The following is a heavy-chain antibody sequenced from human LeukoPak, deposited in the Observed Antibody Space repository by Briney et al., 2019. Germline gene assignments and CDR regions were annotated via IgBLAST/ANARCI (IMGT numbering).Heavy chain of an antibody. CDR1: GYTFTSYY. CDR3: ARVRLTGFQDYYFDY. J-gene: IGHJ4*02. D-gene: IGHD3-9*01. Sequence: ASVKVSCKASGYTFTSYYMRWVRQAPGQGLEWMGIINPSGGSTSYAQKFQGRVTMTRDMSTSTVYMELSSLRSEDTAVYYCARVRLTGFQDYYFDYWGQGTLVTVSS. V-gene: IGHV1-46*01. CDR2: INPSGGST.